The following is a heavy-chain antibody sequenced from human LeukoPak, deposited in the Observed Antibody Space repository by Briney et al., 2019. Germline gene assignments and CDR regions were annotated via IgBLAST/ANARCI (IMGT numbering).Heavy chain of an antibody. D-gene: IGHD2-2*01. CDR1: GGSISSGSYY. Sequence: PSETLSLTCTVSGGSISSGSYYWSWIRQPAGKGLEWIGRIYTSGSTNYNPSLKSRVTISVDTSKNQFSLKLSSVTAADTAVYYCARDLPAAKFGYYYYYMDVWGKGTTVTVSS. CDR3: ARDLPAAKFGYYYYYMDV. CDR2: IYTSGST. V-gene: IGHV4-61*02. J-gene: IGHJ6*03.